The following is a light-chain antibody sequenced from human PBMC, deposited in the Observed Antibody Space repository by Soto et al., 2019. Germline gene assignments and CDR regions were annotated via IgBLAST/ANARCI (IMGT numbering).Light chain of an antibody. CDR3: QKYNSAPRT. Sequence: DIQMTQSPSSLSASVGDRVTITCRASQGISNYLAWYQQKPGKVPKLLLYAASTLQAGVPSRFSGSGSGTDFTLTNSSLQPEDVATYYCQKYNSAPRTFGQGTKVEIK. J-gene: IGKJ1*01. V-gene: IGKV1-27*01. CDR2: AAS. CDR1: QGISNY.